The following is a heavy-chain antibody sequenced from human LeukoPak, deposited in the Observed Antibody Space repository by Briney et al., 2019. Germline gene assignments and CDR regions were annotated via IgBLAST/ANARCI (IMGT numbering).Heavy chain of an antibody. CDR1: GGTFSSYA. CDR2: IIPIFGTA. CDR3: AREWKGDYDFWSGYRLYYYYGMDV. D-gene: IGHD3-3*01. J-gene: IGHJ6*02. V-gene: IGHV1-69*13. Sequence: SVKVSCKASGGTFSSYAISWVRQAPGQGLEWMGGIIPIFGTANYAQKFQGRVTITADESTSTAYMELSSMRSEDTAVYYCAREWKGDYDFWSGYRLYYYYGMDVWGQGTTVTVSS.